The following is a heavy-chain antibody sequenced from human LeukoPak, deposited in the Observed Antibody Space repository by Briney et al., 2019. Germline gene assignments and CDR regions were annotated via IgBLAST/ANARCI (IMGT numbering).Heavy chain of an antibody. V-gene: IGHV1-18*01. Sequence: ASVKVSCKASGYTFSRYGITWVRQAPGQGHEWMGWISAYNGNTNYEQKVQGRVTMTTDTSTSTAYMELRSLRSDDTAVYYCARESDDFWSGYPDYWGQGTLVTVSS. CDR1: GYTFSRYG. D-gene: IGHD3-3*01. J-gene: IGHJ4*02. CDR2: ISAYNGNT. CDR3: ARESDDFWSGYPDY.